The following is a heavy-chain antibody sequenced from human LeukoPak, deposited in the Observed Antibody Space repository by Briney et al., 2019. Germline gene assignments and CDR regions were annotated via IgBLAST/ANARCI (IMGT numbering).Heavy chain of an antibody. CDR1: GGTFSRYA. D-gene: IGHD3-10*01. CDR2: IIPIFGTA. Sequence: GASVKVSCKASGGTFSRYAISWVRQAPGQGLEWMGGIIPIFGTANYAQKFQGRVTITTDESTSTAYMELSSLRSEDTAVYYCARVNGSGSYYTHWGQGTLVTVSS. J-gene: IGHJ4*02. CDR3: ARVNGSGSYYTH. V-gene: IGHV1-69*05.